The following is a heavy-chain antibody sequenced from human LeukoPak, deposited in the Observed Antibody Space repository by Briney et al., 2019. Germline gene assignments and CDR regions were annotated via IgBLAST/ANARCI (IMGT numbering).Heavy chain of an antibody. J-gene: IGHJ4*02. Sequence: GGSLRLSCAASGITFSSNGMVWVRKTPEKGLEWISYISTFSSTIKYADSVRGRFTISRDNANNSLYLQMDSLRADDTAVYYCAREVVGLDYWGQGILVTVSS. V-gene: IGHV3-48*01. CDR3: AREVVGLDY. CDR1: GITFSSNG. CDR2: ISTFSSTI. D-gene: IGHD3/OR15-3a*01.